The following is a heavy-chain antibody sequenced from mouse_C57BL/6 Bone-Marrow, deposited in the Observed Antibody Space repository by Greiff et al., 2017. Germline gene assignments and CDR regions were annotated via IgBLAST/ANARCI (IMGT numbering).Heavy chain of an antibody. Sequence: VQLQQPGAELVKPGASVKLSCKASGYTFTSYWMHWVKQRPGQGLEWIGMIHPNSGSTNYNEKFKGKATLTVDKSSSTAYMQLSSLTSEDSAVYYCARDGYYGYYCDYWGQGTTLTVSS. D-gene: IGHD2-3*01. CDR2: IHPNSGST. J-gene: IGHJ2*01. CDR1: GYTFTSYW. V-gene: IGHV1-64*01. CDR3: ARDGYYGYYCDY.